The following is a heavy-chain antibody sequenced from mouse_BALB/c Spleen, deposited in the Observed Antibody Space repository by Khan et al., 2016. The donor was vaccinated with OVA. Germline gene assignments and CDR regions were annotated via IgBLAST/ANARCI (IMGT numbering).Heavy chain of an antibody. CDR1: GFTFTDYY. D-gene: IGHD1-1*01. CDR3: ARETVVDIYWYLDV. Sequence: EVELVESGGGLVQPGGSLRLSCATSGFTFTDYYMSWVRQPPGKALEWLGFIRNKANGYTTEYSASVKGRFTISRDNSQSIVYRQMNTLRSEASATYYCARETVVDIYWYLDVWGAGTTVTVSS. V-gene: IGHV7-3*02. J-gene: IGHJ1*01. CDR2: IRNKANGYTT.